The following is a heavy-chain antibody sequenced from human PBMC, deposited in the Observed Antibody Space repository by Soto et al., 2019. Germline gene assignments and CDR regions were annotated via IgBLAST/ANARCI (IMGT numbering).Heavy chain of an antibody. CDR1: GFSLSTSQVG. CDR2: VYWNDDK. Sequence: SVPTLVNPTQTLTLTCTFSGFSLSTSQVGVGWIRQPPGKALEWLAHVYWNDDKYYSLSLKSRLTISKDTSKSQVVLTMTNIDTVDKPTYYCAHINSRGCYVDYWGQ. J-gene: IGHJ4*02. CDR3: AHINSRGCYVDY. V-gene: IGHV2-5*01.